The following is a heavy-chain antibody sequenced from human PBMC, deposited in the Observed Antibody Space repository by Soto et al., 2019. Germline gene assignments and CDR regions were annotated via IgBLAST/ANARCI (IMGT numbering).Heavy chain of an antibody. D-gene: IGHD3-3*01. CDR3: ASRYDFWSGYYGPTGFDY. CDR2: LYGSGGGI. Sequence: GGSLRLSCAASGFTFSNYAMIWIRQVPGKGLEWVSGLYGSGGGIHYADSVKGRFTISRDNSAYSVYLQMNNLRVEDTAVYYCASRYDFWSGYYGPTGFDYWGQGTLVTVSS. J-gene: IGHJ4*02. CDR1: GFTFSNYA. V-gene: IGHV3-23*01.